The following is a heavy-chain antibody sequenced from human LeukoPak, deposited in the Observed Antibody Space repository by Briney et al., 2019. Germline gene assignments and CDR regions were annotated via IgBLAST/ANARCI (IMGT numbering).Heavy chain of an antibody. CDR3: AKGPTYYYDSSGPSFDY. Sequence: PGGSLRLSCAASGFTFSSYAMTWVRQAPGKGLEWVSGISGSGGNTYYTDSVRGRLSISRDNSKNTLYLQMNSLRAEDTAVYYCAKGPTYYYDSSGPSFDYWGQGTLVTVSS. V-gene: IGHV3-23*01. J-gene: IGHJ4*02. CDR2: ISGSGGNT. D-gene: IGHD3-22*01. CDR1: GFTFSSYA.